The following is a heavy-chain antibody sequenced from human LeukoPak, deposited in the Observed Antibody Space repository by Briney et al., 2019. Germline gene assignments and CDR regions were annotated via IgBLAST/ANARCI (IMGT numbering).Heavy chain of an antibody. Sequence: SQTLSLTCAISGDGVSSNSAAWNWIRQSPSRGLEWLGRTYYRSKWYNDYAVSVKSRITINPDTSKNQFSLQLNSVTPEDTAVYYCARGSGGGHYYDSSGSFDYWGQGTLVTVSS. D-gene: IGHD3-22*01. V-gene: IGHV6-1*01. CDR3: ARGSGGGHYYDSSGSFDY. CDR1: GDGVSSNSAA. J-gene: IGHJ4*02. CDR2: TYYRSKWYN.